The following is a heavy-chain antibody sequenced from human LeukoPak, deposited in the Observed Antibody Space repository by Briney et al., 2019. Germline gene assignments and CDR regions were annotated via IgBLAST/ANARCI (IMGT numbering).Heavy chain of an antibody. J-gene: IGHJ5*02. D-gene: IGHD3-3*01. Sequence: QASETLSLTCTVTGGSFSSGGYSWSWIRQPPGKGLEWIGYISDSGGTYYNPSLTSRLTISIDRSKKQFSLKLSSVTAADTAVYYCARVDGGDFWSGPNWFDPWGQGTLVTVSS. CDR3: ARVDGGDFWSGPNWFDP. CDR2: ISDSGGT. V-gene: IGHV4-30-2*01. CDR1: GGSFSSGGYS.